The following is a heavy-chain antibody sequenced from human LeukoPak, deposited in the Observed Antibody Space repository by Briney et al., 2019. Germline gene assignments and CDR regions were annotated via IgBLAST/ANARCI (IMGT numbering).Heavy chain of an antibody. CDR2: IKGDGSEI. CDR3: ERDVLPYSRDH. V-gene: IGHV3-7*01. CDR1: GFSFSPYW. D-gene: IGHD4-11*01. J-gene: IGHJ4*02. Sequence: GGSLRLSCAASGFSFSPYWMRWARQTPGKGLEWVANIKGDGSEINYVDSVKGRFTISRDNAKNSLSLQMNSLTADDTGVYYCERDVLPYSRDHWGQGTLVTVSS.